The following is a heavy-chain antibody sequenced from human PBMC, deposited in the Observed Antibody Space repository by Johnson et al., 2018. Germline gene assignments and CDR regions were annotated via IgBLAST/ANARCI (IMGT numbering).Heavy chain of an antibody. Sequence: VQLVQSGGALVQXGGSXRLXCAASGFSFSSFWMTWVRQTHGKGLAWVANIRQDGSEKYYVDSVKGRFPISRDNAKNSRYLEMDHLRAEDTAVYYCARIYDFWSGYYPSTMDVWRQGTTVTVSS. J-gene: IGHJ6*02. CDR3: ARIYDFWSGYYPSTMDV. CDR2: IRQDGSEK. CDR1: GFSFSSFW. D-gene: IGHD3-3*01. V-gene: IGHV3-7*01.